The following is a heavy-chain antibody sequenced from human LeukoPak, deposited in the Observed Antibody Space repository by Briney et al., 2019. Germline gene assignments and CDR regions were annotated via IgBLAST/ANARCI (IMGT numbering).Heavy chain of an antibody. CDR3: ARVFDSGSQAYFYYMDV. Sequence: SETLSLTCNVSGGSIRGYYWSWIRQPPGKGLEWVGYIYSSGSTNYNPSLKSRVTMSVDTSKNQFSLKVSSVTAADTAVYYCARVFDSGSQAYFYYMDVWGKGTTVTISS. J-gene: IGHJ6*03. V-gene: IGHV4-59*01. CDR1: GGSIRGYY. D-gene: IGHD3-10*01. CDR2: IYSSGST.